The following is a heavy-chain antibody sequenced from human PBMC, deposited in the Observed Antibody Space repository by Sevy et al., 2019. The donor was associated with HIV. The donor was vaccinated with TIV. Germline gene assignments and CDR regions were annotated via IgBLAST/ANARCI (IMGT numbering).Heavy chain of an antibody. Sequence: GGSLRLSCAASGFTFSSYGMHWVRQAPGKGLEWVAVISFDGSNKYYADSVKGRFSISRDNSKNTLYLQMNSLRAEDTAVYYCAKGSWNGGFDYWGQGTLVTVSS. CDR2: ISFDGSNK. CDR1: GFTFSSYG. CDR3: AKGSWNGGFDY. D-gene: IGHD1-1*01. J-gene: IGHJ4*02. V-gene: IGHV3-30*18.